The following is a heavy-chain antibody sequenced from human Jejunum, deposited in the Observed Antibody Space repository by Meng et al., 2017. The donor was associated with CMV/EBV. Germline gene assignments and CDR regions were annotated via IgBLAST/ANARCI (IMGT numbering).Heavy chain of an antibody. CDR3: AKNIGGSSFDY. V-gene: IGHV3-23*01. J-gene: IGHJ4*02. D-gene: IGHD1-26*01. CDR2: ISDNGGST. CDR1: GFTFSSYA. Sequence: EVQLLESGGGLVQPGGSLRLSCGASGFTFSSYAMSWVRQAPGKGLEWVPTISDNGGSTYYADSVKGRFTISRDNSKNTLYLQMDSLRAEDTAVFYCAKNIGGSSFDYWGQGTLVTVAS.